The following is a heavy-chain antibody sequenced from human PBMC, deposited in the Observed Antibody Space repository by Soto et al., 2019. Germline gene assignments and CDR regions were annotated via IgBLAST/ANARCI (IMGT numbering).Heavy chain of an antibody. D-gene: IGHD2-15*01. J-gene: IGHJ4*02. CDR3: AKKGGGLDS. CDR2: IYPGDSET. V-gene: IGHV5-51*03. CDR1: GYSFTNSW. Sequence: EVQLVQSGAEVRKPGESLKISCKGSGYSFTNSWIAWVRQLPGKGLEWMGIIYPGDSETKYSASFQGHVTISVDKSISTAYLQWTSLKASDTAIYYCAKKGGGLDSWGQGTLVTVSS.